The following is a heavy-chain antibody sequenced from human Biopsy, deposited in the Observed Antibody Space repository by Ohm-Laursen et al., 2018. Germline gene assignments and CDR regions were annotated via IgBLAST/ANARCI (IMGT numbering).Heavy chain of an antibody. CDR1: GYTFTSYD. D-gene: IGHD1-7*01. V-gene: IGHV1-8*01. CDR3: GRAVRNQLLTDP. Sequence: SSVKVSCKASGYTFTSYDITWVRQASGQGPEWIGWLNPVSGNSNFEQKFRGRVTVTSDTSMSTAYMELSGLTSDDTATYYCGRAVRNQLLTDPWGQGTLVTVTS. CDR2: LNPVSGNS. J-gene: IGHJ5*02.